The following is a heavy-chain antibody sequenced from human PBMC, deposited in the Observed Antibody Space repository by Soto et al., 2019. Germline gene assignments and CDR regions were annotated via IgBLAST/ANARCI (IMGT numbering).Heavy chain of an antibody. D-gene: IGHD1-1*01. J-gene: IGHJ4*02. CDR2: IYYSGTT. Sequence: QPQLKESGPGLVQPSQTLSRTCNVSGGSIGSGGYYWSWIRQHPGKGLEWIGYIYYSGTTYYNPSLKSRVSISVGTSHKQFSLQLRSVTAADMAVYYCARDREPSAYFDFWGQGILVTVSS. CDR3: ARDREPSAYFDF. V-gene: IGHV4-31*03. CDR1: GGSIGSGGYY.